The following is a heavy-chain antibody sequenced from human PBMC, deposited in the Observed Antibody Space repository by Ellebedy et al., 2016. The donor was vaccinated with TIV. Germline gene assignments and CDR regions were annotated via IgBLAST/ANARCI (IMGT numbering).Heavy chain of an antibody. CDR1: GGSFSGYF. CDR2: INHGGST. V-gene: IGHV4-34*01. Sequence: MPSETLSLTCAVYGGSFSGYFWTWIRQPPGKGLEWIGEINHGGSTNYNPSLKSRVSISVDTSKNQFSLKLSSVTAADTAVYYCARRNDYGDYINWFDPWGQGTLVTVSS. D-gene: IGHD4-17*01. CDR3: ARRNDYGDYINWFDP. J-gene: IGHJ5*02.